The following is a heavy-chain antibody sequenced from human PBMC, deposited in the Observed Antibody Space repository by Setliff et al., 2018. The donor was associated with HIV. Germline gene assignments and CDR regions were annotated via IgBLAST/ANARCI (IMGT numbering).Heavy chain of an antibody. V-gene: IGHV4-39*01. CDR1: GGSMSRSSYY. J-gene: IGHJ4*02. CDR3: ARLRGLDLEPFDY. D-gene: IGHD5-12*01. Sequence: SETLSLTCTVSGGSMSRSSYYWGWIRQPPGKGLEWIGRLYYSGTTYYNPSLKSRLTISVDTSKNQFSLKLRSVTAAYTAVYYCARLRGLDLEPFDYWGQGTRVTVSS. CDR2: LYYSGTT.